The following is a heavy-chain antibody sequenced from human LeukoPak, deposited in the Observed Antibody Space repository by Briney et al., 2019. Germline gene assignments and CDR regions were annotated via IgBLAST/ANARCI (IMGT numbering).Heavy chain of an antibody. CDR2: MNPNSGNT. Sequence: ASVKVSCKASGYTFTSYDTNWVRQATGQGLEWMGWMNPNSGNTGYAQKFQGRVTMTRNTSISTAYMELSSLRSEDTAVYYCARVERQYYYDSSGYPYYYYYGMDVWGQGTTVTVSS. CDR1: GYTFTSYD. D-gene: IGHD3-22*01. V-gene: IGHV1-8*01. J-gene: IGHJ6*02. CDR3: ARVERQYYYDSSGYPYYYYYGMDV.